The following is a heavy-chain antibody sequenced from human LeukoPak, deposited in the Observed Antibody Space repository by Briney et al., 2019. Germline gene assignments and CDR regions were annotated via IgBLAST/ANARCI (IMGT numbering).Heavy chain of an antibody. Sequence: ASVKVSCKASGYTFTGYYMYWVRQAPGQGLEWMGRINPNSGGTNYAQKFQGRVTMTRDTSISTAYMELSRLRSDDTAVYYCARDYGGAYNWFDPWGQGTLVTVSS. CDR2: INPNSGGT. CDR1: GYTFTGYY. CDR3: ARDYGGAYNWFDP. J-gene: IGHJ5*02. D-gene: IGHD4-23*01. V-gene: IGHV1-2*06.